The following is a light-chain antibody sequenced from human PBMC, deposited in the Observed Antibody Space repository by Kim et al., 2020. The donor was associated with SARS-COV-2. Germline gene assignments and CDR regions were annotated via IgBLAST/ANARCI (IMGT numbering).Light chain of an antibody. CDR3: GTWDSSLSAAV. V-gene: IGLV1-51*01. Sequence: GQKDPISCSASSSNIGNNYVSWYQQLPGTAPKLLIYDNDKRPSGIPDRFSGSKSGTSATLGITGLQPGDEADYCCGTWDSSLSAAVFGGGTKVTVL. CDR2: DND. CDR1: SSNIGNNY. J-gene: IGLJ2*01.